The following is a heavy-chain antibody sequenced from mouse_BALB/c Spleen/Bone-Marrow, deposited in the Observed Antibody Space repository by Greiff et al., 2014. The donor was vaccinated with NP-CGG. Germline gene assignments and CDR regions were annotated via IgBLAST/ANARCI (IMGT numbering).Heavy chain of an antibody. Sequence: VQLQQSGAELVRPGTSVKVSCKASGYAFTNYLIEWVKQRPGQGLEWIGVINPGSGATNYNENFKGKATLTADKSSSTPYMQLSSLTSDASAVYFCARRLTGTLYFDYWGQGTTLTVSS. CDR1: GYAFTNYL. V-gene: IGHV1-54*03. CDR3: ARRLTGTLYFDY. J-gene: IGHJ2*01. CDR2: INPGSGAT. D-gene: IGHD4-1*01.